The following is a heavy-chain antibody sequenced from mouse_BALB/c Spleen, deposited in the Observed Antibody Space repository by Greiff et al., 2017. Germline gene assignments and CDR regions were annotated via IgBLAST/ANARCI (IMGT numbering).Heavy chain of an antibody. CDR3: ARSSYRYDFYYFDY. V-gene: IGHV3-2*02. D-gene: IGHD2-14*01. CDR1: GYSITSDYA. J-gene: IGHJ2*01. Sequence: EVKLQESGPGLVKPSQSLSLTCTVTGYSITSDYAWNWIRQFPGNKLEWMGYISYSGSTSYNPSLKSRISITRDTSKNQFFLQLNSVTTEDTATYYCARSSYRYDFYYFDYWGQGTTLTVSS. CDR2: ISYSGST.